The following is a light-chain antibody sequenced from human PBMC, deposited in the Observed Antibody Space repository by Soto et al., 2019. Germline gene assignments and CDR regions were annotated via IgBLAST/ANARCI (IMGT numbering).Light chain of an antibody. V-gene: IGKV3-11*01. J-gene: IGKJ3*01. CDR2: DAS. CDR3: QQRSNWSLFT. Sequence: EIVLTQSPATLSLSPGERATLSCRASQSVSSYLAWYQQKPGQAPRLLIYDASNRATGIPSRFSGSGSGTDFPLTISSLEPDDFAVYYCQQRSNWSLFTFGPGTKVDIK. CDR1: QSVSSY.